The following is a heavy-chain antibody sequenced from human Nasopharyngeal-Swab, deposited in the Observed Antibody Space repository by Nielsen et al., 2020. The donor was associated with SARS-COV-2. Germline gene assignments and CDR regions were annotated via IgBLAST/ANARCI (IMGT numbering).Heavy chain of an antibody. CDR1: GYTFTSYY. J-gene: IGHJ5*02. Sequence: ASVKVSCKASGYTFTSYYMHWVRQAPGQGLEWMGIINPSGGSTSYAQKFQGRVTMTRDTSKSTVYMELSSLRSEDTAVYYCAREVIVVVPAANKETATGPESWFDPWGQGTLVTVSS. CDR3: AREVIVVVPAANKETATGPESWFDP. V-gene: IGHV1-46*01. CDR2: INPSGGST. D-gene: IGHD2-2*01.